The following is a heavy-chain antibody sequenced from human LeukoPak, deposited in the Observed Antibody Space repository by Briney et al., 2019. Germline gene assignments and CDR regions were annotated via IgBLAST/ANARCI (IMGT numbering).Heavy chain of an antibody. Sequence: GGSLRLSCAASGFTFSSYAMSWVRQAPGKGLEWVSGISGSGGTTYYADSVKGRFTISRDNSKNTLYLQMSSLRAEDTAVYYCARESGRYDFLGYMDVWGKGTTVTVSS. J-gene: IGHJ6*03. CDR2: ISGSGGTT. D-gene: IGHD3-3*01. CDR3: ARESGRYDFLGYMDV. CDR1: GFTFSSYA. V-gene: IGHV3-23*01.